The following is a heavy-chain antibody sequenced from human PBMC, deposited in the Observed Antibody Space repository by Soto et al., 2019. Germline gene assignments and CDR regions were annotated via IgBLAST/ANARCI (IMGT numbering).Heavy chain of an antibody. J-gene: IGHJ4*02. CDR1: GFTFDDYA. CDR2: INWNSGSI. V-gene: IGHV3-9*01. D-gene: IGHD3-10*01. CDR3: AKGLTVVRGVYCDY. Sequence: EVQLVESGGGLVQPGRSLRLSCAASGFTFDDYAMHWVRQAPGKGLEWVSGINWNSGSIAYADSVKGRFTISRDNAKNSLYLQMNSLRAEDTALYYCAKGLTVVRGVYCDYWGQGTLVPVSS.